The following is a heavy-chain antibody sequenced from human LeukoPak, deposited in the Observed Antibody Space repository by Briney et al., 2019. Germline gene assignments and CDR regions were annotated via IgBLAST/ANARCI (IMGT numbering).Heavy chain of an antibody. D-gene: IGHD2-21*02. V-gene: IGHV3-53*01. J-gene: IGHJ3*02. CDR2: IYSGGST. CDR1: GFTVSSNY. CDR3: ARSEGCGGDYIDAFDI. Sequence: GGSLRLSCAASGFTVSSNYMSWVRQAPGKGPEWVSVIYSGGSTYYADSVKGRFTISRDNSKNTLYLQMNSLRAEDTAVYYCARSEGCGGDYIDAFDIWGQGTMVTVSS.